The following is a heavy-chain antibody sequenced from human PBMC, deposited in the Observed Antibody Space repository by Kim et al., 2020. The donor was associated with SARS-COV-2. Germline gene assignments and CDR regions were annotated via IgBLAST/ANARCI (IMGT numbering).Heavy chain of an antibody. Sequence: GGSLRLSCAASGFTVSSNYMSWVRQAPGKGLEWVSVIYSGGSTYYADSVKGRLTISRENSKNKLYLQMNSLRAEDTAVYYCGGDTSLYSYGYYYYYGMDVWGQGTTVTVSS. CDR3: GGDTSLYSYGYYYYYGMDV. D-gene: IGHD5-18*01. V-gene: IGHV3-53*01. CDR2: IYSGGST. J-gene: IGHJ6*02. CDR1: GFTVSSNY.